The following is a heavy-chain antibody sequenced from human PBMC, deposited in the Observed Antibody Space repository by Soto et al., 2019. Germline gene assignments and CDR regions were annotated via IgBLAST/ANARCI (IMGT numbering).Heavy chain of an antibody. CDR3: AREDGVGGDTSAFDS. CDR2: INGRSNYK. Sequence: EVQVVESGGGLVKPGGCLRLSCVASGFTFTTYTMNWVRQAPGKGLEWVSSINGRSNYKYYADSVKGRFTISRDNANNSLFLQMNSLRAEDTAVYYCAREDGVGGDTSAFDSWGQGTLVTVSS. D-gene: IGHD1-26*01. CDR1: GFTFTTYT. V-gene: IGHV3-21*01. J-gene: IGHJ4*02.